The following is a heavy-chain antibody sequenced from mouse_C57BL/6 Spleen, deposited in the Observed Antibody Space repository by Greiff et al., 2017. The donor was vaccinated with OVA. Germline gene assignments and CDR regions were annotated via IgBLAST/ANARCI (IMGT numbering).Heavy chain of an antibody. CDR2: IRSKSNNYAT. CDR3: VRQDGYYY. J-gene: IGHJ3*01. V-gene: IGHV10-1*01. Sequence: EVKLMESGGGLVQPKGSLKLSCAASGFSFNTYAMNWVRQAPRKGLEWVARIRSKSNNYATYYADSVKDRFTISRDDSESMLYLQMNNLKTEDTAMYYCVRQDGYYYWGQGTLVTVSA. D-gene: IGHD2-3*01. CDR1: GFSFNTYA.